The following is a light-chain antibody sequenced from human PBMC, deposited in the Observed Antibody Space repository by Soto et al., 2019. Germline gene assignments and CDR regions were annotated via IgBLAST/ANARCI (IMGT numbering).Light chain of an antibody. CDR2: DVS. V-gene: IGLV2-14*01. CDR1: SSDVGGYSY. J-gene: IGLJ2*01. Sequence: QSALTQPASVSGSPGQSITLSCTGTSSDVGGYSYVSWYQQHPGKAPKLMIYDVSNRPSGVSNRFSGSKSGNTASLTISGLQAEDEADYYCSSYTSSSPPVVFGGGTQLTVL. CDR3: SSYTSSSPPVV.